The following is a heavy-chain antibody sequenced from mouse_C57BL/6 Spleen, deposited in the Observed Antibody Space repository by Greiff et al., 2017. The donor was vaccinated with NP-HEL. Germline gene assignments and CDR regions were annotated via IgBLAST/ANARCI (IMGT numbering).Heavy chain of an antibody. D-gene: IGHD2-4*01. Sequence: EVKLVESGGGLVKPGGSLKLSCAASGFTFSDYGMHWVRQAPEKGLEWVAYISSGSSTIYYADTVKGRFTISRDNAKNTLFLQMTSLMSEDTAMYYCARLRLYAMDYWGQGTSVTVSS. CDR2: ISSGSSTI. V-gene: IGHV5-17*01. CDR3: ARLRLYAMDY. J-gene: IGHJ4*01. CDR1: GFTFSDYG.